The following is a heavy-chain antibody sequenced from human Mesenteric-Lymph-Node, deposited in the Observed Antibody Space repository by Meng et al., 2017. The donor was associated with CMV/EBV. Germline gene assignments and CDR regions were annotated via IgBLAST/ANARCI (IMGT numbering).Heavy chain of an antibody. V-gene: IGHV1-69*05. J-gene: IGHJ6*02. CDR3: ARLRYSTSSRTHKYYYGMDV. CDR1: GGTFSSYA. CDR2: IIPIFGTA. D-gene: IGHD6-6*01. Sequence: SVKVSCKASGGTFSSYAISWVRQAPGQGLEWMGGIIPIFGTANYAQKFQGRVTITTDESTSTAYMELSSLRSEDTAVYYCARLRYSTSSRTHKYYYGMDVWGQGTTVTVSS.